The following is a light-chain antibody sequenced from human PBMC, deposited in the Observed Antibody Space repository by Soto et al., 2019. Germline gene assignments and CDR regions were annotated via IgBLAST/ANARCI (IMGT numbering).Light chain of an antibody. J-gene: IGLJ2*01. CDR2: EVS. Sequence: QSALTQPASVSGSPGQSITISCTGTSSDIGGYNYVSWYQQHPGKAPKLMIYEVSNRPSGVSNRFFGSKSGNTASLTISGVQAEDEANYYCISYTSSNTLVFGGGTKVTVL. CDR1: SSDIGGYNY. CDR3: ISYTSSNTLV. V-gene: IGLV2-14*01.